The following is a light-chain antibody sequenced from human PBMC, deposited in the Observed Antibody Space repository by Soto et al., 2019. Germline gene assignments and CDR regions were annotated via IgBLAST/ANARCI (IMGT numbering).Light chain of an antibody. V-gene: IGKV1-5*03. Sequence: DIQMTQSPSTLSASVGDRVTITCRASQSISSWLAWFQQKPGKSPNLLIYKVSNLESGVPSRFSGSGSGTEFTLTISSLHPDDFASYYCPHYYSYSWTFGQGTKVEIK. CDR1: QSISSW. CDR2: KVS. J-gene: IGKJ1*01. CDR3: PHYYSYSWT.